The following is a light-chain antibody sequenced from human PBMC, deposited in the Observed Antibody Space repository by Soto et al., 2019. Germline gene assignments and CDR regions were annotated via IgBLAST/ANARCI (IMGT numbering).Light chain of an antibody. J-gene: IGLJ3*02. V-gene: IGLV2-14*01. CDR2: EVS. CDR3: ASSPSNTTIWV. CDR1: ISDVGSYNY. Sequence: QSVLTQPASLSGSPGRSITITCTGTISDVGSYNYVSWYQHHPGKAPKLLIFEVSNRPSGVSDRFSGSKSGNTASLTISGLQVEDEADYYCASSPSNTTIWVLSGGTKVTVL.